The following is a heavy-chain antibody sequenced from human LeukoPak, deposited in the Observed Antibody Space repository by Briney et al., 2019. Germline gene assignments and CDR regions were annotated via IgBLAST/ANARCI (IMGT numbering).Heavy chain of an antibody. Sequence: GGSLRLSCAASGFTFDDFAMHWVRQAPGKSLEWVSGISWNSGDIGYADSVKGRFTISRDNAKNSLYLQMNSLRVEDTALYYCAKDIRLLSPSGSFDYWGQGTLVTVSS. CDR3: AKDIRLLSPSGSFDY. CDR2: ISWNSGDI. CDR1: GFTFDDFA. D-gene: IGHD1-26*01. J-gene: IGHJ4*02. V-gene: IGHV3-9*01.